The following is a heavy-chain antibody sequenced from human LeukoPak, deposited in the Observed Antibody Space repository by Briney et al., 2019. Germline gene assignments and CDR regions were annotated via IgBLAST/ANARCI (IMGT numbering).Heavy chain of an antibody. CDR3: ARGSYYGSGTDY. CDR2: IYYSGST. J-gene: IGHJ4*02. V-gene: IGHV4-61*01. Sequence: SETLSLTCTVSGYSITSGYYWSWIRQPPGKGLEWIGYIYYSGSTNYNPSLKSRVTISVDTSKNQFSLKLSSVTAADTAVYYCARGSYYGSGTDYWGQGTLVTVSS. D-gene: IGHD3-10*01. CDR1: GYSITSGYY.